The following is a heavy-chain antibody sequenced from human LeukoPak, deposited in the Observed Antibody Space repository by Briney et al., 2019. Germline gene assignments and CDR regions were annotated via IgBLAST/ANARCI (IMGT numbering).Heavy chain of an antibody. Sequence: ASVKVSCKASGYTFTGYYMHWVRQAPGQGLEWMGWINPNSGGTNYAQKFQGRVTMTRDTSISTAYMELSRLRSDDTAVYYCARDQSTAAGTTFDYWGQGTLVTVSS. CDR3: ARDQSTAAGTTFDY. CDR2: INPNSGGT. V-gene: IGHV1-2*02. D-gene: IGHD6-13*01. J-gene: IGHJ4*02. CDR1: GYTFTGYY.